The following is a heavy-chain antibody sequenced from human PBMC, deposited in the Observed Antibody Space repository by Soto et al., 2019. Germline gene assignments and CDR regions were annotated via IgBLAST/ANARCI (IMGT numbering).Heavy chain of an antibody. CDR2: IIPILGIA. J-gene: IGHJ6*02. CDR3: GGGANGMDV. V-gene: IGHV1-69*02. CDR1: GGTFSSYT. Sequence: QVQLVQSGAEVKKPGSSVKVSCKASGGTFSSYTISWVRQAPGQGLEWMGRIIPILGIANYAQKFQGRVTIPADKSTSTAYMALRSLRSEDTAVYYCGGGANGMDVWGQGTTVTVSS. D-gene: IGHD3-10*01.